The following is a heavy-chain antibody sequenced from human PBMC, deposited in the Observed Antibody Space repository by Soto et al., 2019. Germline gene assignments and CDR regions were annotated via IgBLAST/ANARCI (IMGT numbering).Heavy chain of an antibody. CDR2: IIPILGIA. D-gene: IGHD3-9*01. CDR1: GGTFSSYT. J-gene: IGHJ4*02. Sequence: QVQLVQSGAEVKKPGSSVKVSCKASGGTFSSYTISWVRQAPGQGLEWMGRIIPILGIANYAQKFQGRVTITAEKSTSTAYMELSSLRSEDTAVYYCARLAESSYYYILPGYAHFDYWGQGTLVTVSS. CDR3: ARLAESSYYYILPGYAHFDY. V-gene: IGHV1-69*02.